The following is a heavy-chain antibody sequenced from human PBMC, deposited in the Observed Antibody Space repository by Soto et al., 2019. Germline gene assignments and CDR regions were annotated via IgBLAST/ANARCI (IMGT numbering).Heavy chain of an antibody. D-gene: IGHD6-13*01. CDR3: AKDSDSSSPADWFDP. J-gene: IGHJ5*02. CDR1: GFTFSSYA. V-gene: IGHV3-23*01. CDR2: ISGSGGTT. Sequence: EAQLLESGGGLVQPGGSLRLSCAASGFTFSSYAMSWVRQAPGKGLEWVSAISGSGGTTYYADSVKGRFTISRDNSKNTLYLQMNSLRAEDTAVYYCAKDSDSSSPADWFDPWGQGTLVTVSS.